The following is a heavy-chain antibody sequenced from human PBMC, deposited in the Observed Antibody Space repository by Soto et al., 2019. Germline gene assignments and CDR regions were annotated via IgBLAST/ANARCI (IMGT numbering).Heavy chain of an antibody. Sequence: SETLSLTCSVSGYLISSGYYCGWVRQTPGKGLEWLGSIDYSGKTYKNPSLKSRVSASVDLSQNQFSLNLRSVTAADTAVYFCARGLSSGYDSYYFDYWGQGTPVTVSS. CDR3: ARGLSSGYDSYYFDY. CDR1: GYLISSGYY. V-gene: IGHV4-38-2*02. CDR2: IDYSGKT. D-gene: IGHD3-22*01. J-gene: IGHJ4*02.